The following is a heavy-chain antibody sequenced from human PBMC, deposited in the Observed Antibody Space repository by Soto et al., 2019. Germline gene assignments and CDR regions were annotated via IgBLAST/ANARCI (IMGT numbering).Heavy chain of an antibody. CDR3: ARHAAAGYYYYFDY. Sequence: SETLSLTCTVSGGSISSSSYYWGWIRQPPGKGLEWVGSIYYSGSTYYNPSLKSRVTISVDTSKNQFSLKLSSVTAADTAVYYCARHAAAGYYYYFDYWGQGTLVTVSS. J-gene: IGHJ4*02. V-gene: IGHV4-39*01. CDR2: IYYSGST. D-gene: IGHD6-13*01. CDR1: GGSISSSSYY.